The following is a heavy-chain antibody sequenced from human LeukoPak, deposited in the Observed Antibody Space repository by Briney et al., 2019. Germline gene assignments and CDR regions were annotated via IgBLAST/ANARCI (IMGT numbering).Heavy chain of an antibody. J-gene: IGHJ4*02. CDR2: INPNSGGT. V-gene: IGHV1-2*02. Sequence: ASVKVSCKASGYTFTGYYMHWARQAPGQGLEWMGWINPNSGGTNYAQKFQGRVTMTRDTSISTAYMELSRLRSDDTAVYYCARDESRDGYNLFDYWGQGTLVTVSS. CDR1: GYTFTGYY. D-gene: IGHD5-24*01. CDR3: ARDESRDGYNLFDY.